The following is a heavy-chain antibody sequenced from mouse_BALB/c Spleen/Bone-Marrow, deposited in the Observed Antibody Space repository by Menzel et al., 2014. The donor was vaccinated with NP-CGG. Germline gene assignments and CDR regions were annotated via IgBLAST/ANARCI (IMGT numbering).Heavy chain of an antibody. CDR3: ARPDYYGYLNY. V-gene: IGHV4-1*02. D-gene: IGHD1-1*01. CDR2: INPDSRTI. CDR1: GFDFSRYW. Sequence: EVKVVESGGGLVQPGGSLKLSCAASGFDFSRYWMSWVRQAPGKGLEWIGEINPDSRTINYSPSLKDKFIISGDNAKNTLYLRLNKVRSEDTALYYCARPDYYGYLNYWGQGTTLTVSS. J-gene: IGHJ2*01.